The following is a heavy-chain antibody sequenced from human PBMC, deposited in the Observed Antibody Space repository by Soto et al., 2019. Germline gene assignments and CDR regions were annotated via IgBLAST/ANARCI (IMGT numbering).Heavy chain of an antibody. CDR3: AKDWAEFGVVTLPYYYYYMDV. J-gene: IGHJ6*03. CDR1: GFTFSSYA. CDR2: ISGSGGST. D-gene: IGHD3-3*01. Sequence: GGSLRLSCAASGFTFSSYAMSWVRQAPGKGLEWVSAISGSGGSTYYADSVKGRFTISRDNSKNTLYLQMNSLRAEDTAVYYCAKDWAEFGVVTLPYYYYYMDVWGKGTTVTVSS. V-gene: IGHV3-23*01.